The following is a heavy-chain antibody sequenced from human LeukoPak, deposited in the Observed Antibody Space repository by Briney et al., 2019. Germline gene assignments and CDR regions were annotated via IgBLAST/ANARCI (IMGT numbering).Heavy chain of an antibody. CDR3: TSYPSYYGSGSRLYYFDY. J-gene: IGHJ4*02. V-gene: IGHV3-15*01. D-gene: IGHD3-10*01. Sequence: GGSLRLSCVASGFTFSSAWTSWVRQAPGKGLEWVGRIKSKTDGGTTDYAAPVKGRFTISRDDSKNTLYLQMNSLKTEDTAVYYCTSYPSYYGSGSRLYYFDYWGQGTLVTVSS. CDR1: GFTFSSAW. CDR2: IKSKTDGGTT.